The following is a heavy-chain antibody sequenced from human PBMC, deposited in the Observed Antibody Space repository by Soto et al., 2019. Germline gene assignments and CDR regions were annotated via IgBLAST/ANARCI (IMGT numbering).Heavy chain of an antibody. Sequence: SVKVSCKASGGTFSSYAISWVRQAPGQGLEWMGGIIPIFGTANYAQKFQGRVTITADESTSTAYMELSSLRSEDTAVYYCARLGVGYDSSGYHLDYWGQGTLVTVSS. CDR3: ARLGVGYDSSGYHLDY. J-gene: IGHJ4*02. CDR2: IIPIFGTA. V-gene: IGHV1-69*13. D-gene: IGHD3-22*01. CDR1: GGTFSSYA.